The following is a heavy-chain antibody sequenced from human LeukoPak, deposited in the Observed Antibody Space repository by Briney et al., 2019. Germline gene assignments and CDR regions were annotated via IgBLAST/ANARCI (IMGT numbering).Heavy chain of an antibody. J-gene: IGHJ4*02. CDR1: GFTFDDYT. Sequence: GGSLRLSCAASGFTFDDYTMHWVRQAPGKGLEWVSLISWDGGSTYYADSVKGRFTISRDNSKNSLYLQMNSLRTEDTALYYCAKDSSDDSSGYFDYWGQGTLVTVSS. CDR2: ISWDGGST. D-gene: IGHD3-22*01. V-gene: IGHV3-43*01. CDR3: AKDSSDDSSGYFDY.